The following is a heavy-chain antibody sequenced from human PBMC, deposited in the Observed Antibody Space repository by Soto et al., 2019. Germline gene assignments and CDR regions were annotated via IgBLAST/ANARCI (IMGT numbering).Heavy chain of an antibody. D-gene: IGHD3-10*01. CDR3: ARGNMQWLGELFYNWFDT. Sequence: SETLSLTCAVYGGSFSGYYWSWIRQPPGKGLEWIGEINHSGSTNYNPSLKSRVTISVDTSKNQFSLKLSSVTAADTAVYYCARGNMQWLGELFYNWFDTWGQGTLVTVSS. J-gene: IGHJ5*02. V-gene: IGHV4-34*01. CDR1: GGSFSGYY. CDR2: INHSGST.